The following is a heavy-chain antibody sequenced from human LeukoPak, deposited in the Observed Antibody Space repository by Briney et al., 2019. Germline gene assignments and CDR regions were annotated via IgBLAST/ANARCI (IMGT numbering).Heavy chain of an antibody. V-gene: IGHV3-49*03. CDR3: TRAVLLWFGEFDY. D-gene: IGHD3-10*01. CDR1: GFTFGDYA. J-gene: IGHJ4*02. CDR2: IRSKAYGGTT. Sequence: SGGSLRLSCTASGFTFGDYAMSWFRQAPGKGLEGVGFIRSKAYGGTTGSDASVKGRFTISRDDSKRIAYLQMNSLKTEDTAVYYCTRAVLLWFGEFDYWGQGTLVTVSS.